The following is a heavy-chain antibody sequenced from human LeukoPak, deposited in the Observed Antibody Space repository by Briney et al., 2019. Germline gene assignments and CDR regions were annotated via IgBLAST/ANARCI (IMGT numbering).Heavy chain of an antibody. D-gene: IGHD2-15*01. J-gene: IGHJ4*02. CDR3: AKAELVGAAGAVGY. CDR1: GFTFSSYA. Sequence: HPGGSLRLSCAASGFTFSSYAMSWVRQAPGKGLEWVSAISGSGGSTYYADSVKGRFTISRDNSKNTLYLQMNSLRAEDTAVYYCAKAELVGAAGAVGYWGQGTLVTVSS. V-gene: IGHV3-23*01. CDR2: ISGSGGST.